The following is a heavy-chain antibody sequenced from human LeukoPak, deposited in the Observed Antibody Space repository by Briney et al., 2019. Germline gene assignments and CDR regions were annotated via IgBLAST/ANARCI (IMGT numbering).Heavy chain of an antibody. CDR1: GFTFSSYS. Sequence: GGSLRLSCAAPGFTFSSYSMHWVRQAPGKGLEWVSFISSSSGYIYYADSVKGRFTISRDNAKNSLYLQMNSLRAEDTAVYYCARDLTGYYSSPLDYWGQGTLVTVSS. V-gene: IGHV3-21*01. J-gene: IGHJ4*02. CDR2: ISSSSGYI. CDR3: ARDLTGYYSSPLDY. D-gene: IGHD3-9*01.